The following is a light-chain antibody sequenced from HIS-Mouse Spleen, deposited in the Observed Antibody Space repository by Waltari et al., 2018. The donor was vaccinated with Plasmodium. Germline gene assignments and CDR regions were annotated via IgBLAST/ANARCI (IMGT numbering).Light chain of an antibody. Sequence: EIVITQSPATLSVSPGERATLSFRASQGVSSNLAWYQQKPGQAPRLLIYGASTRATGIPARFSSSGSGTEFTLTISSLQYEDYAVSYCQQYNNWSFTFGPGTKVDIK. J-gene: IGKJ3*01. CDR2: GAS. CDR3: QQYNNWSFT. CDR1: QGVSSN. V-gene: IGKV3-15*01.